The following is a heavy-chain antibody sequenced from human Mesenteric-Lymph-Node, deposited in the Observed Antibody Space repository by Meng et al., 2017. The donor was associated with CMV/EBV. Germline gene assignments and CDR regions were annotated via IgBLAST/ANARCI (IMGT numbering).Heavy chain of an antibody. J-gene: IGHJ1*01. V-gene: IGHV7-4-1*02. D-gene: IGHD6-13*01. Sequence: SGYTFTSYAMNWVRQAPGQGLEWMGWINTHTGNPTYAQGFTGRFVFSLDTSVSTAYLQISSLKAEDTAVYYCARDSSSWYSGYFQHWGQGTLVTVSS. CDR2: INTHTGNP. CDR1: GYTFTSYA. CDR3: ARDSSSWYSGYFQH.